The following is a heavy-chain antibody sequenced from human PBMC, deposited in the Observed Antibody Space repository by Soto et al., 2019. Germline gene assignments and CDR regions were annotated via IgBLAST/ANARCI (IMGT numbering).Heavy chain of an antibody. Sequence: ASVKVSCTAYGYTFTSYGISWVRQAPGQGLEWMGWISAYNGNTNYAQKLQGRVTMTTDTSTSTAYMELRSLRSDDTAVYYCGRDGVTTVTILRDYWGQGTLVTVSS. CDR2: ISAYNGNT. CDR3: GRDGVTTVTILRDY. V-gene: IGHV1-18*01. J-gene: IGHJ4*02. CDR1: GYTFTSYG. D-gene: IGHD4-17*01.